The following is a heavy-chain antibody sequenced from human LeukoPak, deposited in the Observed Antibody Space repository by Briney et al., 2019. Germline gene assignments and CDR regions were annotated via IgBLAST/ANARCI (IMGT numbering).Heavy chain of an antibody. J-gene: IGHJ6*02. CDR2: IYSGGST. D-gene: IGHD3-22*01. Sequence: PGGSLRLSCAASGFTVGSNYMSWVRQAPGKGLEWVSVIYSGGSTYYADSVKGRFTISRDNSKNTLYLQMNSLRAEDTAVYYCASSYDSSGYSQRGYYYYYGMDVWGQGTTVTVSS. V-gene: IGHV3-66*01. CDR1: GFTVGSNY. CDR3: ASSYDSSGYSQRGYYYYYGMDV.